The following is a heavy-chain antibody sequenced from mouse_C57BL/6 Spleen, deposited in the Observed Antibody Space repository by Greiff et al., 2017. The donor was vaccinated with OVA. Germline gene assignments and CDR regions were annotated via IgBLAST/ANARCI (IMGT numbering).Heavy chain of an antibody. V-gene: IGHV1-53*01. J-gene: IGHJ1*03. Sequence: VKLQQPGTELVKPGASVKLSCKASGYTFTSYWMHWVKQRPGQGLEWIGNINPSNGGTNYNEKFKSKATLTVDKSSSTAYMQLSSLTSEDSAVYYGARDGSSPWYFDVWGTGTTVTVSS. CDR1: GYTFTSYW. CDR3: ARDGSSPWYFDV. D-gene: IGHD1-1*01. CDR2: INPSNGGT.